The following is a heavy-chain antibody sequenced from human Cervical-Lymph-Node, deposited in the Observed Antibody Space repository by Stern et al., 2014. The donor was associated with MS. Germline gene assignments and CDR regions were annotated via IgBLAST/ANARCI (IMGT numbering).Heavy chain of an antibody. Sequence: VQLLESGAEVKKPGASVKVSCKASGYTFTTYYMHWVRQAPGQGLEWRGMIYPSGGSTSYAPKFQGRVTMTRDTSTSTIYMELSSLRSEDTAIYYCARDRFAFDFWGQGTMVTVSS. J-gene: IGHJ3*01. V-gene: IGHV1-46*01. CDR2: IYPSGGST. CDR1: GYTFTTYY. CDR3: ARDRFAFDF.